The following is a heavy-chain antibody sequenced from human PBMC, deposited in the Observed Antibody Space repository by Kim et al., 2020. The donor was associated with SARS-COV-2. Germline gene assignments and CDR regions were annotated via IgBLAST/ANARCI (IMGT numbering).Heavy chain of an antibody. CDR3: AGWRATAYFDY. D-gene: IGHD5-12*01. J-gene: IGHJ4*02. V-gene: IGHV4-31*03. CDR2: IYYSGST. Sequence: SETLSLTCTVSGGSISSGGYYWSWIRQHPGKGLEWIGYIYYSGSTYYNPSLKSRVTISVDTSKNQFSLKLSSVTAADTAVYYCAGWRATAYFDYWGQGTLVTVSS. CDR1: GGSISSGGYY.